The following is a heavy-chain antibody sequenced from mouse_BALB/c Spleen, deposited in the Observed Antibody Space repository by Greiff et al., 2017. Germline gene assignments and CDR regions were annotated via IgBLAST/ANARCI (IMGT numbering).Heavy chain of an antibody. CDR1: GYTFTSYW. Sequence: VQLQQSGTVLARPGASVKMSCKASGYTFTSYWMHWVKQRPGQGLEWIGAIYPGNSDTSYNQKFKGKAKLTAVTSTSTAYMELSSLTNEDSAVYYCTRGSYDYWYFDVWGAGTTVTVSS. CDR2: IYPGNSDT. V-gene: IGHV1-5*01. D-gene: IGHD2-3*01. J-gene: IGHJ1*01. CDR3: TRGSYDYWYFDV.